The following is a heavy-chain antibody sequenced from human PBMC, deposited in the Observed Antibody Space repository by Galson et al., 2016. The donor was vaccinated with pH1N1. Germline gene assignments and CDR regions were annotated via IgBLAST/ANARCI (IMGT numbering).Heavy chain of an antibody. CDR2: IKKDGSER. CDR3: AGGGGYLIEQ. Sequence: SLRLSCAASGFTFSTFAMIWVRQAPGKGLEWIAIIKKDGSERYYVDSVNGRFTISRDNAKNSLYLQMNSLRVEDTAIYYCAGGGGYLIEQWGQGVLVTVSS. D-gene: IGHD3-22*01. CDR1: GFTFSTFA. V-gene: IGHV3-7*04. J-gene: IGHJ4*02.